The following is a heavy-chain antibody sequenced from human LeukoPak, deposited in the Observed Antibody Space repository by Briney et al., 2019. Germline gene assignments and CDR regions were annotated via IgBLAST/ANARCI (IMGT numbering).Heavy chain of an antibody. CDR3: ARERLLQTYYYYGMDV. CDR1: GGSISSYY. Sequence: SETLSLTCTVSGGSISSYYWSWIRQPAGKGLEWIGRIYTSGSTNYNPSLKSRVTMSVDTSKNQFSLKLSSVTAADTAVYYCARERLLQTYYYYGMDVWGQGTTVTVSS. CDR2: IYTSGST. V-gene: IGHV4-4*07. J-gene: IGHJ6*02. D-gene: IGHD5-24*01.